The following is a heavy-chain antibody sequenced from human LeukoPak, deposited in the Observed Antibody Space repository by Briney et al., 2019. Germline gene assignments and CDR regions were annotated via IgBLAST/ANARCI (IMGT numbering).Heavy chain of an antibody. CDR1: GGSFSGYY. CDR3: ARQSVDTAMGTAV. V-gene: IGHV4-39*01. J-gene: IGHJ6*02. D-gene: IGHD5-18*01. CDR2: IYYSGST. Sequence: PSETLSLTCAVYGGSFSGYYWGWIRQPPGKGLEWIGSIYYSGSTYYNPSLKSRVTISVDTSKNQFSLKLSSVTAADTAVYYCARQSVDTAMGTAVWGQGTTVTVSS.